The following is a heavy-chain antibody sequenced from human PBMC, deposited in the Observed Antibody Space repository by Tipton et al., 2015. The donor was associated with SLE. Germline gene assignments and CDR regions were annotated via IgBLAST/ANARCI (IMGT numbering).Heavy chain of an antibody. CDR1: GFTFSDYY. V-gene: IGHV3-11*06. Sequence: SLRLSCAASGFTFSDYYMSWIRQAPGKGLEWVSYISSSSGYTNYADSVKGRFTISRDNAKNSLYLQMNSLRAEDTAVYYCARGWSAWFFDYWGQGTLVTVSS. D-gene: IGHD2-15*01. CDR3: ARGWSAWFFDY. CDR2: ISSSSGYT. J-gene: IGHJ4*02.